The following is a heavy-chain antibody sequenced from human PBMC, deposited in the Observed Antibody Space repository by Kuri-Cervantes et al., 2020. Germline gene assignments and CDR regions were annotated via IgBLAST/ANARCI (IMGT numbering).Heavy chain of an antibody. CDR2: ISAYNGNT. D-gene: IGHD4-17*01. CDR3: ARVKSSYGDPTGGMDV. J-gene: IGHJ6*02. V-gene: IGHV1-18*01. CDR1: GYTFTSYG. Sequence: ASVKVSCKASGYTFTSYGISGVRQAPGKGLEWMGWISAYNGNTYYAQKLQGRVNMTTHTSTSTVYTELRSLRSDDTAVYFCARVKSSYGDPTGGMDVWGQGTTVTVSS.